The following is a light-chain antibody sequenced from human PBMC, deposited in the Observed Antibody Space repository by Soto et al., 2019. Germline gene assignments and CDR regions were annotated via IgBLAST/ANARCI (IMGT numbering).Light chain of an antibody. J-gene: IGKJ2*01. CDR2: GAS. Sequence: EIVLTQSPASLSVSPGGRATLSCRASQRISRNLAWYQQRAGQSPRLLIYGASTRATGISERFNGSGSGTDFTLTISDLQPEDFAVFYCQQYNNWPPAYTFGHGTKVEIK. V-gene: IGKV3-15*01. CDR3: QQYNNWPPAYT. CDR1: QRISRN.